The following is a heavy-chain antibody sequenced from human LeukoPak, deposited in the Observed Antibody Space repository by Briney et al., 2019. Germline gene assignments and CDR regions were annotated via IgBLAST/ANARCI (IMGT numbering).Heavy chain of an antibody. CDR2: IWYDGSKT. V-gene: IGHV3-33*01. D-gene: IGHD3-10*01. CDR3: ARYRSGSSDY. J-gene: IGHJ4*02. Sequence: PGGPLRLSCAASGFTFSSYGMHWVRQAPGKGLEWVAVIWYDGSKTYYTDSVKGRFIISRDNLEKTLYLQMNSLRADDTAVYYCARYRSGSSDYWGQGILVTVSS. CDR1: GFTFSSYG.